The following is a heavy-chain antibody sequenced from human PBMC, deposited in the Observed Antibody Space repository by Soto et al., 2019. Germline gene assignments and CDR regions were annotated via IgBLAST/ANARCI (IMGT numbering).Heavy chain of an antibody. V-gene: IGHV4-34*01. CDR3: ARGRLILVDSSMPGARRYYYYGMDV. J-gene: IGHJ6*02. Sequence: SETLSLTCAVYGGSFSGYYWSWIRQPPGKGLEWIGEINHSGSTNYNPSLKSRVTISVDTSKNQFSLKLSSVTAADTAVYYCARGRLILVDSSMPGARRYYYYGMDVWGQGTTVTVS. CDR1: GGSFSGYY. D-gene: IGHD2-2*01. CDR2: INHSGST.